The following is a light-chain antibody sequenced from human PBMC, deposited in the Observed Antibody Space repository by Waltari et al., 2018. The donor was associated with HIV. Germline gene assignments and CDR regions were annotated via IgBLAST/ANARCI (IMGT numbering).Light chain of an antibody. CDR1: RLRRYS. V-gene: IGLV3-19*01. CDR2: GKD. CDR3: DSRDTNDKHHV. Sequence: SSDLTQDPAVSVALGQTVRITCQGDRLRRYSANWYQQKPGQAPVVFMYGKDNRPSGIPDRFSGSSSGNTGSLTITGAQAEDEAVYYCDSRDTNDKHHVFGTGTKVTV. J-gene: IGLJ1*01.